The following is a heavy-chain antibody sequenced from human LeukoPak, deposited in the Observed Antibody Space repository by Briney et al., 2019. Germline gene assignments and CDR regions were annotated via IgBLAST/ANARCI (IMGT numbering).Heavy chain of an antibody. J-gene: IGHJ5*02. CDR1: GFTFDDYA. CDR3: AKGGNDYVWGSYRSSWFDP. V-gene: IGHV3-9*01. D-gene: IGHD3-16*02. Sequence: GGSLRLSCAASGFTFDDYAMHWVRQAPGKGLEWVSGISWNSGSIGYADSVKGRFTISRDNAKNSLYLQMNSLRAEDTALYYCAKGGNDYVWGSYRSSWFDPWGQGTLVTVSS. CDR2: ISWNSGSI.